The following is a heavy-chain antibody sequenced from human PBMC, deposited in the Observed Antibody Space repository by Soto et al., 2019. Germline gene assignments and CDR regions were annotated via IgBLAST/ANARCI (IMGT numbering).Heavy chain of an antibody. Sequence: QVQLVQSGAEVKKPGSSVKVSCKASGGTFSSYTISWVRQAPGQGLEWMGRIIPILGIANYAQKFQGRVTITADKSTSTAYMELSSLRSEDTAVYYCARHKWELFWDSWVQGTLVTVSS. D-gene: IGHD1-26*01. CDR2: IIPILGIA. CDR3: ARHKWELFWDS. V-gene: IGHV1-69*02. CDR1: GGTFSSYT. J-gene: IGHJ4*02.